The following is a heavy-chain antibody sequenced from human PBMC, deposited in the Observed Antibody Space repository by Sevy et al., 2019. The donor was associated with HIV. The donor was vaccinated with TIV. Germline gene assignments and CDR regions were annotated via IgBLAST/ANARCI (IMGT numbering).Heavy chain of an antibody. J-gene: IGHJ6*02. CDR3: AGERTYYYDSSGSDYGYYGMDV. CDR2: ISYDGSIK. Sequence: GGSLRLSCAASGFTFSTYAMHWVRQAPGKGLEWVAVISYDGSIKYSADSVKGRFTISRDNSKNTLYLQMNSLRPEDTAVYYCAGERTYYYDSSGSDYGYYGMDVWGQGTTGTVSS. V-gene: IGHV3-30*04. CDR1: GFTFSTYA. D-gene: IGHD3-22*01.